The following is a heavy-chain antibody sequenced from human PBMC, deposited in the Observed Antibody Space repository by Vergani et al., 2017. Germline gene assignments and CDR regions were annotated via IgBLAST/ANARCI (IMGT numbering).Heavy chain of an antibody. V-gene: IGHV3-48*04. Sequence: EVQLVESGGGLVQPGGSLRLSCAASGFTFSSYSMNWVRQAPGKGLEWVSYISSSSSTIYYADSVKGRFTISRDNAKNSLYLQMNSLRAEDTAVYYCARVGYYGSGSYYNPPDFDYWGQGTLVTVSS. CDR3: ARVGYYGSGSYYNPPDFDY. CDR1: GFTFSSYS. CDR2: ISSSSSTI. D-gene: IGHD3-10*01. J-gene: IGHJ4*02.